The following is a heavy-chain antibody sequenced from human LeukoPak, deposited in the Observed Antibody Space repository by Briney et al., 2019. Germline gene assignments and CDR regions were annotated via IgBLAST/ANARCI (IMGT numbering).Heavy chain of an antibody. Sequence: GASVKVSCKASGGTFSGYAISWVRQAPGQGLEWMGRIIPILGIANYAQKFQGRVTITADKSTSTAYVELSSLRSEDTAVYYCARDRKVRAYYYYYGMDVWGQGTTVTVSS. V-gene: IGHV1-69*04. CDR1: GGTFSGYA. J-gene: IGHJ6*02. CDR2: IIPILGIA. CDR3: ARDRKVRAYYYYYGMDV. D-gene: IGHD3-10*01.